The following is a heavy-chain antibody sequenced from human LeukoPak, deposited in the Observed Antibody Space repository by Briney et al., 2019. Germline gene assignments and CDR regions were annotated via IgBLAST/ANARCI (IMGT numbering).Heavy chain of an antibody. D-gene: IGHD3-9*01. CDR1: GNTLTNYG. Sequence: ASVKVSCKASGNTLTNYGINWVRQAPGQGLEWMGWISGYNGNTKYAQKFQGRVTVTTDTSTSTAYMELRSLRSDDTAVYYCARGCAYYDILTGSVPRHFDYWGQGTLVTVSS. CDR2: ISGYNGNT. J-gene: IGHJ4*02. CDR3: ARGCAYYDILTGSVPRHFDY. V-gene: IGHV1-18*01.